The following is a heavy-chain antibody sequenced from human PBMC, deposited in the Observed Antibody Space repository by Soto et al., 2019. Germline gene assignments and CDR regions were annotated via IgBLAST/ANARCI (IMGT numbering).Heavy chain of an antibody. CDR1: GFTFSDYG. D-gene: IGHD3-3*01. V-gene: IGHV3-33*01. J-gene: IGHJ6*02. Sequence: QVQLVESGGGVVQPGRSLRLSCAASGFTFSDYGMHWVRQAPGKGLEWVAMIWYDGSNENYADSVKGRFTISRDNSKNTLYLQMNSLRVEDTAVYYCARERRFLEWSVSYGTDVWGQGTTVTVSS. CDR2: IWYDGSNE. CDR3: ARERRFLEWSVSYGTDV.